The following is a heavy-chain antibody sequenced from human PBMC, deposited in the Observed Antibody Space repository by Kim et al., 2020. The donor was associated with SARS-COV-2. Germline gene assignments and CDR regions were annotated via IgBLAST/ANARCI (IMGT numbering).Heavy chain of an antibody. D-gene: IGHD6-13*01. CDR1: GGSVSSGSYY. CDR3: ASSAAGTGVFDY. CDR2: IYYSGST. Sequence: SETLSLTCTVSGGSVSSGSYYWSWIRQPPGKGLEWIGYIYYSGSTNYNPSLKSRVTISVDTSKNQFSLKLSSVTAADTAVYYCASSAAGTGVFDYWGQGTLVTVSS. V-gene: IGHV4-61*01. J-gene: IGHJ4*02.